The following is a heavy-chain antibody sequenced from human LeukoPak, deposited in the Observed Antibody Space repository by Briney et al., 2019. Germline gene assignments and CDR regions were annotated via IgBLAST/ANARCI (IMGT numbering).Heavy chain of an antibody. Sequence: GGSLRLSCAASGFTFSSYAMHWVRQAPGKGLEWVAVISYDGSNKYYADSVKGRFTTSRDNSKNTLYLQMNSLRAEDTAVYYCARAVVPAAMSYFDYWGQGTLVTVSS. V-gene: IGHV3-30*04. J-gene: IGHJ4*02. D-gene: IGHD2-2*01. CDR2: ISYDGSNK. CDR3: ARAVVPAAMSYFDY. CDR1: GFTFSSYA.